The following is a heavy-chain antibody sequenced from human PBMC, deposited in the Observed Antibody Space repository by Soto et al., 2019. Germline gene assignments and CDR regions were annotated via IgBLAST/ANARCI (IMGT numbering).Heavy chain of an antibody. CDR1: GGSISSGGYY. J-gene: IGHJ4*02. V-gene: IGHV4-31*03. Sequence: QVQLQESGPGLVKPSQTLSLTCTVSGGSISSGGYYWSWIRQHPGKGLEWIGYIYYSGSTYYNPSLKSRVTISVDTSKNQFSLKLSSVTAADTAVYYCARDSTSSSLPATDFDYWGQGTLVTVSS. CDR3: ARDSTSSSLPATDFDY. D-gene: IGHD6-6*01. CDR2: IYYSGST.